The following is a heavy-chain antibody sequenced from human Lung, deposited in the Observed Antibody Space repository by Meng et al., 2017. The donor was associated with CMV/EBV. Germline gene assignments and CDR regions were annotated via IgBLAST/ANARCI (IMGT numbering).Heavy chain of an antibody. Sequence: EGSLRLXCAASGFTLSNYAMSWVRQAPGKGLEWVSVIYSGDSSTHYADSVKGRFTISRDNSKNTLYLQMNSLRAEDTAVYYCAKDHMLSYFDYWGQGALVTVSS. CDR3: AKDHMLSYFDY. CDR1: GFTLSNYA. CDR2: IYSGDSST. D-gene: IGHD2-8*01. J-gene: IGHJ4*02. V-gene: IGHV3-23*03.